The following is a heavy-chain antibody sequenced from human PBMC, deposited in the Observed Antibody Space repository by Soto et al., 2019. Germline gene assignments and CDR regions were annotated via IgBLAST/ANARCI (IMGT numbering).Heavy chain of an antibody. D-gene: IGHD3-16*01. CDR2: INSDGSST. Sequence: GGSLRLSCAASGFTFRSYGMHWVRQAPGKGLVWVSRINSDGSSTSYADSVKGRFTISRDNAKNTLNLQMNSLRAEDTAVYYCARAYLGDWLDPWGQGTLVTVSS. CDR1: GFTFRSYG. J-gene: IGHJ5*02. CDR3: ARAYLGDWLDP. V-gene: IGHV3-74*01.